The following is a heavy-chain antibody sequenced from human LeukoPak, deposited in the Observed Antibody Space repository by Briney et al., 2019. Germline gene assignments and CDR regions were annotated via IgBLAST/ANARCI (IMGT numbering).Heavy chain of an antibody. J-gene: IGHJ4*02. D-gene: IGHD6-6*01. CDR2: IRSDGSNI. Sequence: GGSLRLSCAASGFTFSSYGMHWVRQAPGKGLEWVAFIRSDGSNIYYADSVKGRFTISRDNSQNTLYLQMNSLKTEDTAVYYCARWPYSSSYYFDYWGQGTLVTVSS. CDR1: GFTFSSYG. CDR3: ARWPYSSSYYFDY. V-gene: IGHV3-30*02.